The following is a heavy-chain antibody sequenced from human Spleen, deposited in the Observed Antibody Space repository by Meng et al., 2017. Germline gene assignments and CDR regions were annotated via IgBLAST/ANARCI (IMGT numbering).Heavy chain of an antibody. D-gene: IGHD6-19*01. CDR1: GASISTSGYY. Sequence: QPQLQESGPGLVKPSEALSLTCSVSGASISTSGYYWGWIRQPPGKGLEWLGSFGHSGITYYTPSLKSRVTVSIDTSKSQFSLKLTSVTAADTAVYYCVRSSGWVRTGFDPWGQGTLVTVSS. CDR2: FGHSGIT. CDR3: VRSSGWVRTGFDP. V-gene: IGHV4-39*01. J-gene: IGHJ5*02.